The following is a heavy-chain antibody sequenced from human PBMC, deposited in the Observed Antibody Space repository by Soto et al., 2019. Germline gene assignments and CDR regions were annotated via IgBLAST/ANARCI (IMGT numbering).Heavy chain of an antibody. V-gene: IGHV4-59*01. D-gene: IGHD3-22*01. CDR1: GGYINGFY. Sequence: SETLSLTCTVFGGYINGFYWSWIRQPPGKGLEWIAYIHDSGSTKYNSSVKSRVTISVDKSKNQFSLDLSSVTAADTAVYYCARVRGYYDSTGYLYYFDYWGQGALVTVSS. CDR3: ARVRGYYDSTGYLYYFDY. CDR2: IHDSGST. J-gene: IGHJ4*02.